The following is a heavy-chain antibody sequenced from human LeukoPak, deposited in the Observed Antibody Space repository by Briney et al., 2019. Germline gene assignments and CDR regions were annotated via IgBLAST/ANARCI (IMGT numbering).Heavy chain of an antibody. J-gene: IGHJ4*02. D-gene: IGHD3-16*01. Sequence: GGSLRLSCAASGFTFSNYAMSWVRQAPGKGLEWVSAISGSASSTYHADSVKGRFTISRDNSKNTLYLQMNSLRAEDTAVYYCAKSNPYDYVWGSTQYFDYWGQGTLVTVSS. V-gene: IGHV3-23*01. CDR2: ISGSASST. CDR1: GFTFSNYA. CDR3: AKSNPYDYVWGSTQYFDY.